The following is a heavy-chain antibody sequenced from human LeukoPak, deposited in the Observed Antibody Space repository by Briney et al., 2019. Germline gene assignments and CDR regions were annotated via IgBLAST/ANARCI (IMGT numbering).Heavy chain of an antibody. CDR2: TYYRSKWYN. CDR1: GGSVSSNSAA. Sequence: SQTLSLTCAISGGSVSSNSAAWNWIRQSPSRGLEWLGRTYYRSKWYNDYAVSVKSRITINPDTSKNQFSLQLNSVTPEDTAVYYCARSAETTAMVSEPVGGGGQGTLVTVSS. V-gene: IGHV6-1*01. J-gene: IGHJ4*02. CDR3: ARSAETTAMVSEPVGG. D-gene: IGHD5-18*01.